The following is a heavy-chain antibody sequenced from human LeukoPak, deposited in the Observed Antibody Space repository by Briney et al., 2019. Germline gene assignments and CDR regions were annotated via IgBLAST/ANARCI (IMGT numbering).Heavy chain of an antibody. D-gene: IGHD6-6*01. CDR3: TRDPRHFDS. V-gene: IGHV3-11*04. CDR2: ISGSGHDI. CDR1: GFTFSYYW. Sequence: GGSLRLSCAASGFTFSYYWMSWVRQAPGKGVEWVAYISGSGHDINYSDSVKGRFTISRDNAKNSLYLQMSSLRVEDTAVYYCTRDPRHFDSCGQGTLVTVSS. J-gene: IGHJ5*01.